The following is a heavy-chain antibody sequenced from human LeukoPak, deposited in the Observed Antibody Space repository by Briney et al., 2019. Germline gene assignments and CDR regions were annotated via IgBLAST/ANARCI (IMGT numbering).Heavy chain of an antibody. J-gene: IGHJ4*02. D-gene: IGHD3-10*01. CDR1: GFTFSSYA. V-gene: IGHV3-7*01. CDR3: ARDSVWFGELTLDY. CDR2: IKQDGSEK. Sequence: PGGSLRLSCAASGFTFSSYAMHWVRQAPGKGLEWVANIKQDGSEKYYVDSVKGRFTISRNNAKNSLYLQMNSLRAEDTAVYYCARDSVWFGELTLDYWGQGTLVTVSS.